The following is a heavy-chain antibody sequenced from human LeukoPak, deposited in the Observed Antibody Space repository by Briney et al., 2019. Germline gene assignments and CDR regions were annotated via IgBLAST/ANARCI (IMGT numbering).Heavy chain of an antibody. J-gene: IGHJ6*03. CDR3: ARDGIAAAGTPTPYYYYYMDV. CDR1: GGSFTAYA. CDR2: IIPVLRTA. Sequence: GASVKVSCKASGGSFTAYAINWVRQAPGQGLEWMGRIIPVLRTANSAQKFQGRVTITTDESTSTAYMELSSLRSEDTAVYYCARDGIAAAGTPTPYYYYYMDVWGKGTTVTVSS. D-gene: IGHD6-13*01. V-gene: IGHV1-69*11.